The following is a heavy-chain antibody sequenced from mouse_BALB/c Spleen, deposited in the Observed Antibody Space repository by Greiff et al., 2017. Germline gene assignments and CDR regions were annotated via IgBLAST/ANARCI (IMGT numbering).Heavy chain of an antibody. CDR2: ISDGGSYT. J-gene: IGHJ3*01. V-gene: IGHV5-4*02. CDR3: ARDFHGAY. Sequence: EVMLVESGGGLVKPGGSLKLSCAASGFTFSDYYMYWVRQTPEKRLEWVATISDGGSYTYYPDSVKGRFTISRDNAKNNLYLQMSSLKSEDTAMYYCARDFHGAYWGQGTLVTVSA. CDR1: GFTFSDYY.